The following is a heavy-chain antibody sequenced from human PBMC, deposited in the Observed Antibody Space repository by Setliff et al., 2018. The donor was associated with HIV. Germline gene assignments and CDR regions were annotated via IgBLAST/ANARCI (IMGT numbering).Heavy chain of an antibody. D-gene: IGHD4-17*01. CDR3: ARDLSRSADYGVFDL. Sequence: LRLSCAASGFTFSSYAMSWVRQAPGKGLEWVSGISGSGGSTYYADSVKGRFTISRDSSKNTLYLQMNSLRAEDTAVYYCARDLSRSADYGVFDLWGQGTLVTVSS. V-gene: IGHV3-23*01. J-gene: IGHJ4*02. CDR2: ISGSGGST. CDR1: GFTFSSYA.